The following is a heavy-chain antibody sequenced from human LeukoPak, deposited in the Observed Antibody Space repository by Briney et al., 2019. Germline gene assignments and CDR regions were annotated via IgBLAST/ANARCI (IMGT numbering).Heavy chain of an antibody. Sequence: PGGSLRLSCAASGFTFSSYAMSWVRQAPGKGLEWVSYISSSGSTIYHADSVKGRFTISRDNAKNSLYLQMNSLRAEDTAVYYCAKGPIVVVTAIDFRFDYWGQGTLVTVSS. CDR1: GFTFSSYA. D-gene: IGHD2-21*02. CDR3: AKGPIVVVTAIDFRFDY. J-gene: IGHJ4*02. V-gene: IGHV3-48*04. CDR2: ISSSGSTI.